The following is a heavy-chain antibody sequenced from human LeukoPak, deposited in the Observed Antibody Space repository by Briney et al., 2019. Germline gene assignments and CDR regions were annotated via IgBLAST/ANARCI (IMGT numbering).Heavy chain of an antibody. J-gene: IGHJ4*02. Sequence: GSLRLSCAASGFTFSSFGMHWVRQAPGKGLEWVAFIPYDGSNKYYADSVKGRFTISRDDSKNTLYLQMNSLRAEDTAVYYCAKDVGVRTTVGYFDHWGQGTLVTVSS. CDR1: GFTFSSFG. CDR2: IPYDGSNK. V-gene: IGHV3-30*02. CDR3: AKDVGVRTTVGYFDH. D-gene: IGHD4-11*01.